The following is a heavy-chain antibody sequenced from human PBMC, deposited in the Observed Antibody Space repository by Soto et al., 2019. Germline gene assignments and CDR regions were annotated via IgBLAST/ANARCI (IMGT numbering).Heavy chain of an antibody. J-gene: IGHJ4*02. Sequence: PGGSLRLSCAASGFTFSSYGMHWVRQAPGKGLEWVAVISYDGSNKYYADSVKGRFTISRDNSKNTLYLQMNSLRAEDTAVYYCAKGGGLELRLTEYYFDYWGQGTLVTVSS. CDR1: GFTFSSYG. D-gene: IGHD1-7*01. V-gene: IGHV3-30*18. CDR2: ISYDGSNK. CDR3: AKGGGLELRLTEYYFDY.